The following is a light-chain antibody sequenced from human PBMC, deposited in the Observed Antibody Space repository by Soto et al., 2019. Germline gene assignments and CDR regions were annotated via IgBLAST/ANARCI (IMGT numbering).Light chain of an antibody. CDR3: QQYSSYSPET. CDR1: QNISRF. CDR2: AAS. Sequence: DIQMTQSPSSLSASLGDRVTISCRASQNISRFLSWFQQEPGKAPKLLIYAASTLQSGVPSRFSGSGSGTDFSLTVNSLQPEDFATYYCQQYSSYSPETFGQGTKVEIK. J-gene: IGKJ1*01. V-gene: IGKV1-39*01.